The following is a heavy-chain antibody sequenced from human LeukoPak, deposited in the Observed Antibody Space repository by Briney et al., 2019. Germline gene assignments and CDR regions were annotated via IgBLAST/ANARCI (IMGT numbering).Heavy chain of an antibody. V-gene: IGHV4-31*03. Sequence: PSQTLSLTCTVSGGSISSGGYYWSWIRQHPGKGLEWTGYIYYSGSTYYNPSLKSRVTISVDTSKNQFSLKLSSVTAADTAVYYCARVAAAGHLPFDYWGQGTLVTVSS. CDR2: IYYSGST. J-gene: IGHJ4*02. CDR1: GGSISSGGYY. D-gene: IGHD6-13*01. CDR3: ARVAAAGHLPFDY.